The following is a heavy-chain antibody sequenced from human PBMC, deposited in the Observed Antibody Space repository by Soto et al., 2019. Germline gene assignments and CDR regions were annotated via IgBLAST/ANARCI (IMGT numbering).Heavy chain of an antibody. V-gene: IGHV4-39*02. CDR1: GGSISSSSYY. Sequence: PSETLSLTCTVSGGSISSSSYYWGWIRQPPGKGLEWIGSIYYSGYTYYNPSLKSRVTISVDTSKNQFSLKLSSVTAADTAVYYCARDQNGSGNYYTRYFDYWGQGTLVTVSS. CDR3: ARDQNGSGNYYTRYFDY. J-gene: IGHJ4*02. CDR2: IYYSGYT. D-gene: IGHD3-10*01.